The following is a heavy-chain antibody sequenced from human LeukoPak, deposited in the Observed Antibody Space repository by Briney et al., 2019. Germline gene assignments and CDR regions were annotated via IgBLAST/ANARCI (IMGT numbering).Heavy chain of an antibody. Sequence: PSETLSLTCIVSGGSMKTRIYYWVWIRQSPGTGLDWLVCDSYTGNTHYNPSLASRVTISVDTSKNQFSLQLTSVTAADTAMYYCARLGDSSGYYPYAFDIWGQGTMVTVSS. CDR3: ARLGDSSGYYPYAFDI. CDR1: GGSMKTRIYY. J-gene: IGHJ3*02. CDR2: DSYTGNT. V-gene: IGHV4-39*01. D-gene: IGHD3-22*01.